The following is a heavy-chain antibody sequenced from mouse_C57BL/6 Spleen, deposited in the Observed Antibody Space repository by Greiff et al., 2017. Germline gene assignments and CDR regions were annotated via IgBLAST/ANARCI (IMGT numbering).Heavy chain of an antibody. J-gene: IGHJ4*01. CDR2: INPGSGGT. CDR1: GYAFTHYL. CDR3: ASQFDGDYAMDY. D-gene: IGHD1-1*02. Sequence: QVQLQQSGAELVRPGTSVTVSCKASGYAFTHYLIEWVKQRPGQGLEWIGVINPGSGGTNYNEEFKGKATLTADKSSSTAYMQLSSLTSEDSAVYFCASQFDGDYAMDYWGQGTSVTVSS. V-gene: IGHV1-54*01.